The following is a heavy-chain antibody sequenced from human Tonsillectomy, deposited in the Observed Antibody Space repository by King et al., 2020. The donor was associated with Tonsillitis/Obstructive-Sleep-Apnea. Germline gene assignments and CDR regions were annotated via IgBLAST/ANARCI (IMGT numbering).Heavy chain of an antibody. CDR2: IDWDDDK. V-gene: IGHV2-70*11. CDR1: GFSLSTSEMC. CDR3: ARILPGRSGYYWDFDY. J-gene: IGHJ4*02. Sequence: VTLKESGPALVKPTQTLTLTCAFSGFSLSTSEMCVSWIRQPPGKALEWLARIDWDDDKYYSTSLKTRLTISKDTSKNQVVLTMTNMDPVDTATYYCARILPGRSGYYWDFDYWGQGTLVTVSS. D-gene: IGHD3-3*01.